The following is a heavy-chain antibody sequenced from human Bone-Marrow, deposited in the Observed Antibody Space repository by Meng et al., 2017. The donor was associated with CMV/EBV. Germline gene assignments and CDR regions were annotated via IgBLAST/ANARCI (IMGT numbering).Heavy chain of an antibody. J-gene: IGHJ6*01. Sequence: GESLKISCAASGFTFDDYTMNWVRQAPGKGLEWVSLISWDGGSTYYADSVKGRFTISRDNSKNSLYLQMNSLRTEDTALYYCAKDIGGSDTQFYYYYGMDVWGQGTTVTGSS. V-gene: IGHV3-43*01. CDR1: GFTFDDYT. CDR2: ISWDGGST. CDR3: AKDIGGSDTQFYYYYGMDV. D-gene: IGHD5-18*01.